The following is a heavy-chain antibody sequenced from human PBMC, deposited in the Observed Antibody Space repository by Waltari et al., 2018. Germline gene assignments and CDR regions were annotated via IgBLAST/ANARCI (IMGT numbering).Heavy chain of an antibody. Sequence: QVQLQESGPGLVKPSQTLSLPCTVSGGSISSGSYYWSWIRQPAGKGLEWIGRIYTSGSTNYNPSLKSRVTISVDTSKNQFSLKLSSVTAADTAVYYCAREKQQLAHPNFDYWGQGTLVTVSS. J-gene: IGHJ4*02. CDR2: IYTSGST. V-gene: IGHV4-61*02. CDR3: AREKQQLAHPNFDY. D-gene: IGHD6-13*01. CDR1: GGSISSGSYY.